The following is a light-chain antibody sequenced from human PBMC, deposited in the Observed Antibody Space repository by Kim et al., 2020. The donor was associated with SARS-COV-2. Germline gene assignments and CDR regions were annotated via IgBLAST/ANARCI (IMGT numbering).Light chain of an antibody. CDR2: EAS. J-gene: IGKJ4*01. CDR1: QSRGTY. CDR3: QQRYDWPLT. V-gene: IGKV3-11*01. Sequence: WPPGESATPSCRASQSRGTYLAWYHKRPAQPPRLLFYEASTRATGIPARFSGIGLGTDFTLTISNLGPEDFAVYYGQQRYDWPLTFGGGTQGGIK.